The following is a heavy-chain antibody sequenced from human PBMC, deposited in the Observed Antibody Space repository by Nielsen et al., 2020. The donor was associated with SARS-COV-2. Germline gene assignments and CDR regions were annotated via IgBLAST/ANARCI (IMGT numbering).Heavy chain of an antibody. D-gene: IGHD2-2*01. V-gene: IGHV3-21*04. CDR1: GFTFSSYS. Sequence: GESLKISCAASGFTFSSYSMNWVRQAPGKGLEWVSSISSSSSYIYYADSVKGRFTISRDNSKNTLYLQMNSLRAEDTAVYYCAKDIVVVPAYYFDYWGQGTLVTVSS. CDR3: AKDIVVVPAYYFDY. CDR2: ISSSSSYI. J-gene: IGHJ4*02.